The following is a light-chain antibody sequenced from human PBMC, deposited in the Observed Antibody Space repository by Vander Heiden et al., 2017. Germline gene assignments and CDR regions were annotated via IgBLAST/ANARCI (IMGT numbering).Light chain of an antibody. CDR2: NND. CDR1: SSNIGSHT. J-gene: IGLJ1*01. Sequence: QSVLTQPPSASGTPGQWVTISCSGSSSNIGSHTVNWYQQLPGTAPKLLIYNNDQRPSGVPDRFSGSKSGTSASLAISGLQSEDEADYSCASWDDSLNGYVFGTGTKVTVL. CDR3: ASWDDSLNGYV. V-gene: IGLV1-44*01.